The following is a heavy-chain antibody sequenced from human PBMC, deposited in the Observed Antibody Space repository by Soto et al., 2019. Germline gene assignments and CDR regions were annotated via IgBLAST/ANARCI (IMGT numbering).Heavy chain of an antibody. J-gene: IGHJ4*02. Sequence: QVQLQESGPGLVKPSQTLSLTCTVSGGSISSGDYYWSWIRQPPGKGLEWIGYIYYSGSTYYNPCLESRVTILVDTSKTQFSLKLSSVTAADTAVYYCARDQATQAGAIDYWGQGTLVTVSS. CDR1: GGSISSGDYY. D-gene: IGHD2-15*01. CDR3: ARDQATQAGAIDY. CDR2: IYYSGST. V-gene: IGHV4-30-4*01.